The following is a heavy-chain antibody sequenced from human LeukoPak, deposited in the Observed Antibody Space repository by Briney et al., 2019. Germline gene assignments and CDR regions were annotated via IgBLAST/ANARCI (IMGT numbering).Heavy chain of an antibody. CDR3: ATRRGGYDVNWFDP. CDR1: GFTFSQYW. CDR2: ISGSGGST. D-gene: IGHD5-12*01. V-gene: IGHV3-23*01. Sequence: GGSLRLSCAASGFTFSQYWMSWVRQAPGKGLEWVSAISGSGGSTYYADSVKGRFTISRDNSKNTLYLQMNSLRAEDTAVYYCATRRGGYDVNWFDPWGQGTLVTVSS. J-gene: IGHJ5*02.